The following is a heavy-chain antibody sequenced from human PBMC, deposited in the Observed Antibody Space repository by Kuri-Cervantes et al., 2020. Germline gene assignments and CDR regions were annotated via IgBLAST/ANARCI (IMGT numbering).Heavy chain of an antibody. CDR2: INHSGST. CDR3: VRALGGLLTF. CDR1: GGSFSGYY. Sequence: GSLRLSCAVYGGSFSGYYWSWIRQSPGKGLEWIGEINHSGSTNYNPSLKSRVTISIDKSKNQFSLKLTSVTAADTAVYFCVRALGGLLTFWGQGILVTVSS. J-gene: IGHJ4*02. V-gene: IGHV4-34*01. D-gene: IGHD3-10*01.